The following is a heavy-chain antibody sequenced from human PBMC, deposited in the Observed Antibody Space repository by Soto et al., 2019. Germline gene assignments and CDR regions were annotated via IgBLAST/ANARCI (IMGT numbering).Heavy chain of an antibody. Sequence: EVQLLESGGGLVQPGGSLRLSCAVSGFSFSTYAMSWVRQAPGKGLEWVSGISAGGGNTYYAHSVRGRFTISRDNSKDTLYLQITSLRAEDTAFYYCAKHAEYQLVSWFDPWGQGTLVTVSS. V-gene: IGHV3-23*01. D-gene: IGHD2-2*01. CDR3: AKHAEYQLVSWFDP. CDR1: GFSFSTYA. CDR2: ISAGGGNT. J-gene: IGHJ5*02.